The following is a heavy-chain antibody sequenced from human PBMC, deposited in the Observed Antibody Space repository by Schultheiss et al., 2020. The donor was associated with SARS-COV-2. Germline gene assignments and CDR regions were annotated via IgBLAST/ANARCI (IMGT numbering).Heavy chain of an antibody. V-gene: IGHV1-2*06. CDR3: ARDFRATVTFDS. D-gene: IGHD4-17*01. CDR2: INPNTGDT. CDR1: GYTFSNYY. Sequence: ASVKVSCKTSGYTFSNYYIHWVRQAPGQGLEWMGRINPNTGDTDYAQKFQDRVTLTRDTSITTVYMELSRLKSDDTAMYYCARDFRATVTFDSWGQGTLVTVSS. J-gene: IGHJ4*02.